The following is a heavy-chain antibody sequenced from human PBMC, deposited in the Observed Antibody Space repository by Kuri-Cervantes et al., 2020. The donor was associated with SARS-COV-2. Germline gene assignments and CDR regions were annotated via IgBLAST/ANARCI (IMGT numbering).Heavy chain of an antibody. D-gene: IGHD2-15*01. J-gene: IGHJ5*02. CDR2: IYYDGSG. CDR1: GGSVSSRSYY. CDR3: ARRVSPLAASNWFDP. Sequence: GSLRLSCTVSGGSVSSRSYYWGWIRQPPGQGLEWIGSIYYDGSGHYNPSLKSRVTISVDTSKSQFSLKLSLVTAADTAVYYCARRVSPLAASNWFDPWGQGTLVTVSS. V-gene: IGHV4-39*01.